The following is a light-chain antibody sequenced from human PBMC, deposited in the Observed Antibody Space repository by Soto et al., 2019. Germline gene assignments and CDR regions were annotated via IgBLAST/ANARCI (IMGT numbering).Light chain of an antibody. CDR2: GAS. Sequence: EIGMTQSPATLSVSPGESATLSCRASQSISSELAWSQQKPGQPPSLLIYGASTRSTGVPPRLTGSGPGSDFTLTTIGLQTEDFGGYYCQQGHNWPLTFGKGTRLQI. CDR3: QQGHNWPLT. CDR1: QSISSE. V-gene: IGKV3-15*01. J-gene: IGKJ2*01.